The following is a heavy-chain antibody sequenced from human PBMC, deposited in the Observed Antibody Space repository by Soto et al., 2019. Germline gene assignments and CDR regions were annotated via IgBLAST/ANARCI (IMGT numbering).Heavy chain of an antibody. Sequence: PGGSLRLSCTTSGFTFADHGMSWVRQAPGKGLDWLGFIRSGRYGATTEYAASVKGRFTVSRDDSKNIAYLQLNNLHTEDTGVYYCTRAPLRCSGGSCYSANPWGRGTQVTVSS. CDR2: IRSGRYGATT. D-gene: IGHD2-15*01. CDR1: GFTFADHG. V-gene: IGHV3-49*04. CDR3: TRAPLRCSGGSCYSANP. J-gene: IGHJ5*02.